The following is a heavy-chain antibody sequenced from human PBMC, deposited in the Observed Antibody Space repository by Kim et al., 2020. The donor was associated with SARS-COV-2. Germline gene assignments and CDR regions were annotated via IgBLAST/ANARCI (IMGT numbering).Heavy chain of an antibody. D-gene: IGHD5-18*01. V-gene: IGHV3-30*18. CDR2: ISYDGSNK. Sequence: GGSLRLSCAASGFTFSSYGMHWVRQAPGKGLEWVAVISYDGSNKYYADSVKGRFTISRDNSKNTLYLQMNSLRAEDTAVYYCAKRSEDTALMDYWGQGTLVTVSS. CDR1: GFTFSSYG. J-gene: IGHJ4*02. CDR3: AKRSEDTALMDY.